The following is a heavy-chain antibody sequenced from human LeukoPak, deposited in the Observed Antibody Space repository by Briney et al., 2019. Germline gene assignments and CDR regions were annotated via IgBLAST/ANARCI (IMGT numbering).Heavy chain of an antibody. J-gene: IGHJ4*02. D-gene: IGHD6-19*01. CDR1: GFTFSSYA. CDR3: ARVSYSSGWYVDY. CDR2: ISYTGVIK. V-gene: IGHV3-23*01. Sequence: GGSLRLSCAASGFTFSSYAMTWVRQAPGKGLEWVSSISYTGVIKYSADSLQGRFTISRDNAKNTLYLQLDSLTAEDTAVYYCARVSYSSGWYVDYWGQGTLATVSS.